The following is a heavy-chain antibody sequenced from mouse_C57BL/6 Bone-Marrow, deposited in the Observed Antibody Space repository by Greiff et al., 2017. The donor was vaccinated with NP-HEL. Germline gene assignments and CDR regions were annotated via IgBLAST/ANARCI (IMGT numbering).Heavy chain of an antibody. V-gene: IGHV5-6*02. D-gene: IGHD2-4*01. CDR1: GFTFSSYG. CDR2: ISSGGSYT. CDR3: ASPYDYDVAWFAY. Sequence: VKVIESGGDLVKPGGSLKLSCAASGFTFSSYGMSWVRQTPDKRLEWVATISSGGSYTYYPDSVKGRFTISRDNAKNTLYLQMSSLKSEDTAMYYCASPYDYDVAWFAYWGQGTLVTVSA. J-gene: IGHJ3*01.